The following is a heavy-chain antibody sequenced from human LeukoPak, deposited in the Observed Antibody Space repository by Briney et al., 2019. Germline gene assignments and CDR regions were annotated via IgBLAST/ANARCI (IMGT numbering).Heavy chain of an antibody. CDR3: ARGRQGDH. J-gene: IGHJ4*02. V-gene: IGHV3-30-3*01. CDR2: IPNDGSKT. CDR1: GFSFGSYA. Sequence: PGGSLRLSCAASGFSFGSYAMHWVRQAPGKGLEWVAAIPNDGSKTYYADSVKGRFTISRDNSKNTLYLQMNSLRTEDTAVYYCARGRQGDHWGQGTLVTVSS.